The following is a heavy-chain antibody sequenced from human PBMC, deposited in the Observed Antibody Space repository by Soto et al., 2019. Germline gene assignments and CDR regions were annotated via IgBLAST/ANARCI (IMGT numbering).Heavy chain of an antibody. CDR3: AKDQSNSNPLYYFDF. V-gene: IGHV3-23*01. CDR2: MSRTGDNT. Sequence: PGGSLRLSCAASGFTFSIYAMTWVRQSPGKGLEWVSSMSRTGDNTYYADSMKGRFTISRDNSKNTLYLQMNGLRAEDTAIYYCAKDQSNSNPLYYFDFWGPGTLVTVSS. D-gene: IGHD3-22*01. J-gene: IGHJ4*02. CDR1: GFTFSIYA.